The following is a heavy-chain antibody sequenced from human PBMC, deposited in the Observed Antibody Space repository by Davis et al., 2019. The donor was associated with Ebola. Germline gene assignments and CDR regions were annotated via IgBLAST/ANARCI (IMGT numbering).Heavy chain of an antibody. Sequence: ASVKVSCKASGYTFTGNYIQWVRQAPGQGLEWMGRINPNSGGTNYAQKFQGRVTMSRDTSTSTAYMEMSRLRSDDTAVYFCARTFVGGWLFDYWGQGTLVTVSS. CDR2: INPNSGGT. CDR3: ARTFVGGWLFDY. CDR1: GYTFTGNY. V-gene: IGHV1-2*06. D-gene: IGHD1-26*01. J-gene: IGHJ4*02.